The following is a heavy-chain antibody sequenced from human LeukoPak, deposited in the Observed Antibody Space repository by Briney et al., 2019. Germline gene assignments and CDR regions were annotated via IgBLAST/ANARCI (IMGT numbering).Heavy chain of an antibody. CDR2: IIPILGRA. CDR3: AGIPKSHYGDYYYYMDV. CDR1: GGTFSNYA. J-gene: IGHJ6*03. D-gene: IGHD3-10*01. V-gene: IGHV1-69*01. Sequence: GSSVKVSCKASGGTFSNYAICWVRQAPGQGLEWMGGIIPILGRANYAQKFQGKVTITADESTSTAYMEVSSLRSEDTAVYFCAGIPKSHYGDYYYYMDVWGKGTTVIISS.